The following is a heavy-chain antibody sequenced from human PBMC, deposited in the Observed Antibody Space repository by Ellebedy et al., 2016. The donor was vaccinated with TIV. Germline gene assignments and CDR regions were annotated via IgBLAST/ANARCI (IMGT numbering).Heavy chain of an antibody. CDR2: ISWNSGSI. V-gene: IGHV3-9*01. CDR3: ARGGLTAASDY. J-gene: IGHJ4*02. CDR1: GFTFDDYA. D-gene: IGHD2-2*01. Sequence: GGSLRLSCAASGFTFDDYAMHWVRQAPGKGLEWVSGISWNSGSIGYADSVKGRFTISRDNAKNSLYLQMNSLRAEDTAVYYCARGGLTAASDYWGQGTLVTVSS.